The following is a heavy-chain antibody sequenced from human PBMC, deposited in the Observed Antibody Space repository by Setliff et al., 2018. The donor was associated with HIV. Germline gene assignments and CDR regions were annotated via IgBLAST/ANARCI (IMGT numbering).Heavy chain of an antibody. CDR3: ARSDLDNGSGYFDYYSYYMDV. CDR2: VYHSGGT. CDR1: GYSISTAYY. Sequence: KSSETLSLTCAVSGYSISTAYYWGWIRQPPGKGLEWIGSVYHSGGTNYNPSLKSRVTISVDTSKNQFSLKLRSVTAADTAIYYCARSDLDNGSGYFDYYSYYMDVWGRGTTVTVSS. J-gene: IGHJ6*03. D-gene: IGHD3-22*01. V-gene: IGHV4-38-2*01.